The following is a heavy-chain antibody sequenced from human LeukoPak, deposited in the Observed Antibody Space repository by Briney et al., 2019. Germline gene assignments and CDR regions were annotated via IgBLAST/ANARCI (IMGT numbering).Heavy chain of an antibody. D-gene: IGHD3-3*01. Sequence: GESLKISCKGSGYSFTSHWIGWVRQMPGKGLEWMGIIYPGDSDTRYSPSFQGQVTISADKSISTAYLQWSSLKASDTAMYYCARQGELRFLEGGDAFDIWGQGTMVTVSS. CDR3: ARQGELRFLEGGDAFDI. CDR2: IYPGDSDT. J-gene: IGHJ3*02. V-gene: IGHV5-51*01. CDR1: GYSFTSHW.